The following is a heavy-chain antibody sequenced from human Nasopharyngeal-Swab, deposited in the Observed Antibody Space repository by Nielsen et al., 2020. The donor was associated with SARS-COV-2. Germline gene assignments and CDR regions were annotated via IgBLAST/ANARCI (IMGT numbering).Heavy chain of an antibody. D-gene: IGHD1-26*01. CDR3: ARVSWEGSYYYYYMDV. J-gene: IGHJ6*03. V-gene: IGHV4-34*01. Sequence: WIRQPPGKGLEWIGEINHSGSTNYNPPLKSRVTISVDTSKNQFSLKLSSVTAADTAVYYCARVSWEGSYYYYYMDVWGKGTTVTVSS. CDR2: INHSGST.